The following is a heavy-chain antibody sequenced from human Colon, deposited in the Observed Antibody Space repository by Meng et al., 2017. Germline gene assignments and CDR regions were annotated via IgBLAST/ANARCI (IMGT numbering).Heavy chain of an antibody. CDR2: NYYSGST. CDR3: ARHQNGGTYPLDY. CDR1: GGSISTYY. Sequence: GCGPGLVKPSGTLSLTLAVSGGSISTYYWSWIRQPPGKGLEWIGNNYYSGSTNYNPSLASRVTISVDSSKNQFSLKLSSVTAADTAVYYCARHQNGGTYPLDYWGQGTLVTVSS. J-gene: IGHJ4*02. V-gene: IGHV4-59*08. D-gene: IGHD3-16*02.